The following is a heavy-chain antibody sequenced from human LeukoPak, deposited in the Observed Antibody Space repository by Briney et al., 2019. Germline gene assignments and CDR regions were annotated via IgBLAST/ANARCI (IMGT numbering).Heavy chain of an antibody. Sequence: PGGSLRLSCAASGFTFSSYSMNWVRQAPGKGLEWVSSISSSSSYIYYADSVKGRFTISRDNAKNSLYLQMNSLRAEDTAVYYCARGSTHYDSSGQVPFDYWGQGTLVTVSS. D-gene: IGHD3-22*01. CDR2: ISSSSSYI. CDR3: ARGSTHYDSSGQVPFDY. CDR1: GFTFSSYS. V-gene: IGHV3-21*01. J-gene: IGHJ4*02.